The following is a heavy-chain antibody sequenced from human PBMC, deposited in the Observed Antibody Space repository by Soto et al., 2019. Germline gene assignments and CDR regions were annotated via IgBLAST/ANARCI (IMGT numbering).Heavy chain of an antibody. CDR2: ISYDGSNK. V-gene: IGHV3-30*18. D-gene: IGHD2-21*02. CDR1: GFTFSSYG. CDR3: AKDQAYCGGDCYSALDY. Sequence: QVQLVESGGGVVQPGRSLRLSCAASGFTFSSYGMHWVRQAPGKGLEWVAVISYDGSNKYYADSVKGRFTISRDNSKNTLYLQMNSLRAEDTAVYYCAKDQAYCGGDCYSALDYCGQGTLVTVSS. J-gene: IGHJ4*02.